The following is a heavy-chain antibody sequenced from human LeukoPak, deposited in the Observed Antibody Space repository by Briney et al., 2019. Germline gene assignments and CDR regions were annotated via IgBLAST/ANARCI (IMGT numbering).Heavy chain of an antibody. CDR3: AREDCSGDGCYSFDY. D-gene: IGHD2-15*01. CDR1: GGSLSSYY. Sequence: PSETLSLTCTVSGGSLSSYYWSWIRQPPGKGLEWIGYIYYSGSTNYNPSLKSRVTISVDTSKNQFSLKLSSVTAADTAVYYCAREDCSGDGCYSFDYWGQGTLVTVFS. V-gene: IGHV4-59*01. CDR2: IYYSGST. J-gene: IGHJ4*02.